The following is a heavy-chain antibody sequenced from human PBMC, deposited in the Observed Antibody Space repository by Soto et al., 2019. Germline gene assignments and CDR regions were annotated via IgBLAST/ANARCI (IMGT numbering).Heavy chain of an antibody. Sequence: QVQLVESGGGVVQPGRSLRLSCAASGFTFSSYGMHWVRQAPGKGLEWVAVIRYDGSNKYYADSVKGRFTISRDNSKNTLYLQMNSLRADDTAVYYCARDPSIAAAGETHGMDVWGQGTTVTVSS. V-gene: IGHV3-33*01. CDR2: IRYDGSNK. CDR1: GFTFSSYG. D-gene: IGHD6-13*01. J-gene: IGHJ6*02. CDR3: ARDPSIAAAGETHGMDV.